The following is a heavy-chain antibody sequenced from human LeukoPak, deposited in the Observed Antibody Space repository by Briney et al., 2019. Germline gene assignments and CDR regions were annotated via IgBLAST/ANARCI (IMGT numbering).Heavy chain of an antibody. CDR2: TKGDGSEK. J-gene: IGHJ6*02. CDR1: GFTFSNYW. V-gene: IGHV3-7*01. Sequence: GGSLRLSCSASGFTFSNYWMNWVRQAPGKGLEWVANTKGDGSEKYYVDSVKGRFTISRDNSKNTLYLQMNSLRAEDTAVYYCARGDGSGDYYYGMDVWGQGTTVTVSS. D-gene: IGHD3-10*01. CDR3: ARGDGSGDYYYGMDV.